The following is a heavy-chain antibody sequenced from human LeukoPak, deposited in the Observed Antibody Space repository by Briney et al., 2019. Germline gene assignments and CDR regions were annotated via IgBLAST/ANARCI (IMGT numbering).Heavy chain of an antibody. J-gene: IGHJ6*02. Sequence: ASVKVSCKASGYTFTGYYMHWVRQAPGQGLEWMGWINPNSGGTNYAQKFQGRVTMTRDTSISTAYMELSRLRSDDTAVYYCARDQYSSSIYYYGMDVWGQGTTVTVSS. V-gene: IGHV1-2*02. CDR2: INPNSGGT. CDR3: ARDQYSSSIYYYGMDV. CDR1: GYTFTGYY. D-gene: IGHD6-6*01.